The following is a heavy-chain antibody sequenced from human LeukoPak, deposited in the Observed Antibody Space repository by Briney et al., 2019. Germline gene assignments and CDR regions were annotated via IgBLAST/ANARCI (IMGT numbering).Heavy chain of an antibody. J-gene: IGHJ3*02. V-gene: IGHV4-61*01. CDR1: GYSISNGYY. CDR3: AREGAFDI. CDR2: IHYSGTT. Sequence: SETLSLTCTVSGYSISNGYYWSWIRQSPGKGLEWIGYIHYSGTTTYNPSLKSRVTISLDTSKNQFSLKLTSVTAADTAVYYCAREGAFDIWGQGTMVTVSS.